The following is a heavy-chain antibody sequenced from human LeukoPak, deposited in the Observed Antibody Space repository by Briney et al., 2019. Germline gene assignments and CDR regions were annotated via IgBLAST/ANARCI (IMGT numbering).Heavy chain of an antibody. CDR1: GSSINNKKW. Sequence: SETLSLTCAVSGSSINNKKWWSWVRQPPGKGLEWIGEIYQSGSTNYNPSLKSRVTISVDKSKNQFSLKLTSVTAADTAVYYCASTPLDSSGYYSHYYFDYWGQGTLVTVSS. V-gene: IGHV4-4*02. CDR2: IYQSGST. D-gene: IGHD3-22*01. CDR3: ASTPLDSSGYYSHYYFDY. J-gene: IGHJ4*02.